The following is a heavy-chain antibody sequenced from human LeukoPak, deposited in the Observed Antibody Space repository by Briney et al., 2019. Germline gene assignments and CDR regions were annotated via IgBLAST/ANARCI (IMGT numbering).Heavy chain of an antibody. CDR2: INHSGST. CDR3: ARGTPSGYCSSTSCFVP. D-gene: IGHD2-2*01. Sequence: SETLSLTCAVYGGSFSGYYWSWIRQPPGKGLEWIGEINHSGSTNYNPSLKSRVTISVDTSKNQFSLKLSSVTAADTAVYYCARGTPSGYCSSTSCFVPWGLGTLVTVSS. CDR1: GGSFSGYY. J-gene: IGHJ5*02. V-gene: IGHV4-34*01.